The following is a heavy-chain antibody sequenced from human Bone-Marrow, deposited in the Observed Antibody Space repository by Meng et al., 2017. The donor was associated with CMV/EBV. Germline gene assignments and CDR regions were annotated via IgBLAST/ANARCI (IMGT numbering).Heavy chain of an antibody. J-gene: IGHJ6*02. CDR1: GFTVSSNY. CDR3: AKGDDSWIQLFSSVTRGREAYGMDV. D-gene: IGHD5-18*01. Sequence: GESLKISCAASGFTVSSNYMSWVRQAPGKGLEWVSVIYSGGSTYYADSVKGRFTISRDNSKNTLYLQMNSLRAEDTAVYYCAKGDDSWIQLFSSVTRGREAYGMDVWGQGTTVTVSS. CDR2: IYSGGST. V-gene: IGHV3-66*01.